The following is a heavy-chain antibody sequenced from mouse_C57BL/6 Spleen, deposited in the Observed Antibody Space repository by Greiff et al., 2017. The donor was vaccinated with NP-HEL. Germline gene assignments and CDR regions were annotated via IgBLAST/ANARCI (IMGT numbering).Heavy chain of an antibody. CDR3: ARGLGYFDY. V-gene: IGHV5-4*01. D-gene: IGHD4-1*01. Sequence: EVQLVESGGGLVKPGGSLKLSCAASGFTFSSYAMSWVRQTPEKRLEWVATISDGGSYTYYPDNVKGRFTISRDNAKNNLYLQMSHLKSEDTAMSYCARGLGYFDYWGQGTTLTVSS. CDR1: GFTFSSYA. CDR2: ISDGGSYT. J-gene: IGHJ2*01.